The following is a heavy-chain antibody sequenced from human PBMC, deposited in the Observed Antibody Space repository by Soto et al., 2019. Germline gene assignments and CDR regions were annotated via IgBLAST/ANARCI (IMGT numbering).Heavy chain of an antibody. CDR1: GGSISSGGYY. Sequence: PSETLSLTCTVSGGSISSGGYYWSWIRQHPGKGLEWIGYIYYSGSTYYNPSLKSRVTISVDTSKNQFSLKLSSVTAADTAVYYCARERGYCSSTSYYAAILELDYWGQGTLVTVSS. J-gene: IGHJ4*02. V-gene: IGHV4-31*03. D-gene: IGHD2-2*01. CDR2: IYYSGST. CDR3: ARERGYCSSTSYYAAILELDY.